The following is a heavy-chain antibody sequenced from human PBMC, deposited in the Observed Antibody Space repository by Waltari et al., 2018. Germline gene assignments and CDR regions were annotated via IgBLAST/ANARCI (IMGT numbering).Heavy chain of an antibody. Sequence: QVQLQQWGAGLLKPSETLSLTCAVYGGSFSGYYWSWIRQPPGKGLEWIGEINHSGSTNYNPSLKSRVTISVDTSKNQFSLKLSSVTAADTAVYYCARALYSGYDFYAFDIWGQGTMVTVSS. CDR2: INHSGST. J-gene: IGHJ3*02. V-gene: IGHV4-34*01. CDR3: ARALYSGYDFYAFDI. CDR1: GGSFSGYY. D-gene: IGHD5-12*01.